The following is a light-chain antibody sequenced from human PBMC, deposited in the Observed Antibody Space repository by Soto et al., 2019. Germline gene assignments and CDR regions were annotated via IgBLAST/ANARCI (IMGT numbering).Light chain of an antibody. Sequence: DIQMTQSPSSLSASVGDRVTITCRASQSVSNYLHWYQQKPGKAPNLLIYDASTLQSWVPSRFSGSGSGTDFTITISSLQREDFATYYCQQSYYNPTFGQGTKVEIK. CDR1: QSVSNY. CDR2: DAS. CDR3: QQSYYNPT. J-gene: IGKJ1*01. V-gene: IGKV1-39*01.